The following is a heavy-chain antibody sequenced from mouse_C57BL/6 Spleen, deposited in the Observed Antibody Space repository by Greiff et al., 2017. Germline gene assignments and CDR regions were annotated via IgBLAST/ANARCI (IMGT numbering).Heavy chain of an antibody. D-gene: IGHD2-2*01. CDR2: ISSGSSTI. V-gene: IGHV5-17*01. CDR1: GFTFSDYG. J-gene: IGHJ2*01. CDR3: ASIYYGYGVYYFDY. Sequence: EVQGVESGGGLVKPGGSLKLSCAASGFTFSDYGMHWVRQAPEQGLEWVAYISSGSSTIYYADTVTGRFTISRDNDKNTLFLQLTSLRSEDTAMYYCASIYYGYGVYYFDYWGQGTTLTVSS.